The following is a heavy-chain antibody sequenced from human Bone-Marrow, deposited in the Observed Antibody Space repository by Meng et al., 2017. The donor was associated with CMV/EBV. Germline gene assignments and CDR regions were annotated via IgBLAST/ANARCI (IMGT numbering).Heavy chain of an antibody. V-gene: IGHV4-39*01. J-gene: IGHJ6*01. Sequence: SETLSLTCTVSGGSISSSSYYWGWIRQPPGKGLEWIGSIYYSGSTFYNPSLKSRVAISVDTSKNQFSLKLSSVTAADTAVYFCARLVTSRGWYVSAPGSYYYYGMDVWGQGTTVTVSS. CDR2: IYYSGST. D-gene: IGHD6-19*01. CDR3: ARLVTSRGWYVSAPGSYYYYGMDV. CDR1: GGSISSSSYY.